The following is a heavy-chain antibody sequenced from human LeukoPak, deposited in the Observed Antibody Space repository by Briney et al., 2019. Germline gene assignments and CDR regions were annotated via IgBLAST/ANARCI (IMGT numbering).Heavy chain of an antibody. CDR2: IYTSGST. Sequence: SQSLSLTCTVSGGSISSYYWSWIRPPAGKGLEWIGRIYTSGSTNYNPSLKSRVTISVDTSKNQISLRVNSVTAADTAVYYCARESYSSSYLFDFWGQGTLVTVSS. CDR3: ARESYSSSYLFDF. V-gene: IGHV4-4*07. D-gene: IGHD6-6*01. CDR1: GGSISSYY. J-gene: IGHJ4*02.